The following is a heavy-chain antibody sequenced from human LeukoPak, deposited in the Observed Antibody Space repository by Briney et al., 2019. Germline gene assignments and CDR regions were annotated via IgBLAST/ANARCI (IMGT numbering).Heavy chain of an antibody. CDR3: ARDSGGYGDYGTPGDY. D-gene: IGHD4-17*01. CDR1: GGTFSSYA. CDR2: IIPILGIA. Sequence: ASVKVSCKASGGTFSSYAISWVRQAPGQGLEWMGRIIPILGIANYAQKFQGRVTITADKSTSTAYMELSSLRSEDTAVYYCARDSGGYGDYGTPGDYWGQGTLVTVSS. J-gene: IGHJ4*02. V-gene: IGHV1-69*04.